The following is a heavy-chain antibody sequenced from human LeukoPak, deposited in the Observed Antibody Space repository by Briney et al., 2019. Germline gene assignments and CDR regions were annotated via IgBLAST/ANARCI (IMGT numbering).Heavy chain of an antibody. CDR1: GGTFSSYA. D-gene: IGHD2-2*01. V-gene: IGHV1-69*04. J-gene: IGHJ4*02. Sequence: SVKVSCKASGGTFSSYAISWVRQAPGQGLGWMGRIIPILGIRNYAQKFQGRVTITADKSTSTAYMELSSLRSEDTAVYYCARTWSDCSSTSCSYNHLDYWGQGTLVTVSS. CDR2: IIPILGIR. CDR3: ARTWSDCSSTSCSYNHLDY.